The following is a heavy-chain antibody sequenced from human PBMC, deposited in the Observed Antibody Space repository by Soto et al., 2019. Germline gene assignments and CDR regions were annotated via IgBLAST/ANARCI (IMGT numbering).Heavy chain of an antibody. V-gene: IGHV4-30-2*01. J-gene: IGHJ6*02. Sequence: QLQLQESGSGLVKPSQTLSLTCAVSGGSISSGGYSWSWIRQPPGKGLEWIGYIYHSGSTYYNPSLKSRVTISVDRSKNQFSLKLSSVTAADTAVYYCARTQYRYGSYYYYYGMDVWGQGTTVTVSS. D-gene: IGHD5-18*01. CDR1: GGSISSGGYS. CDR2: IYHSGST. CDR3: ARTQYRYGSYYYYYGMDV.